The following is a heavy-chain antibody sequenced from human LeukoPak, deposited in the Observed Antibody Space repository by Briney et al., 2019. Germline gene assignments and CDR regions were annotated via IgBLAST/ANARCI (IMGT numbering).Heavy chain of an antibody. V-gene: IGHV3-7*01. CDR3: ARMVLGAAVDAFDI. D-gene: IGHD6-13*01. J-gene: IGHJ3*02. CDR1: GFTFSSYW. CDR2: IKLDGSEK. Sequence: GGSLRLSCAASGFTFSSYWMSWVRQAPGKGLEWVANIKLDGSEKYYVDSVKGRFTISRDNSKNTLYLQMNSLRAEDTAVYYCARMVLGAAVDAFDIWGQGTMVTVSS.